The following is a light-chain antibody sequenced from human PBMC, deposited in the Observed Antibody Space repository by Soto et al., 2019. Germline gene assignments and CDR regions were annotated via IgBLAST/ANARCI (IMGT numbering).Light chain of an antibody. J-gene: IGKJ1*01. CDR1: QSVSSSS. V-gene: IGKV3-20*01. CDR3: QQYRT. CDR2: EAS. Sequence: EIVLTQSPGTLSLSPGERATLSCRASQSVSSSSLAWYQQNPGQAPRPLIYEASSRATGIPDRFSGSGSGTDFTLTISRLEPEDFAVYYCQQYRTFGQGTKVEIK.